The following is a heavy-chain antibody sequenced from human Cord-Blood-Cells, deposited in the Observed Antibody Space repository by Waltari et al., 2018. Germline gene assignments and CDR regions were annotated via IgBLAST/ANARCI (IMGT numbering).Heavy chain of an antibody. CDR1: GFTFSSYS. D-gene: IGHD6-19*01. Sequence: EVQLVESGGGLVQPGGSLRLSCAASGFTFSSYSMHWVRQAHGKVLEWFSYSSSVSRTMYYADSVKGRFTISRDNATNSLYLQMNSLRDDDTAVYYCARVTAVADWFDPWGQGTLVTVSS. CDR3: ARVTAVADWFDP. V-gene: IGHV3-48*02. CDR2: SSSVSRTM. J-gene: IGHJ5*02.